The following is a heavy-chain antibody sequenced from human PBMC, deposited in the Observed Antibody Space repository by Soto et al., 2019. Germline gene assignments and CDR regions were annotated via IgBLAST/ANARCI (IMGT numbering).Heavy chain of an antibody. CDR2: IYYSGST. D-gene: IGHD3-3*01. CDR3: ARGEATSGSGLTN. CDR1: GGSISSGGYY. J-gene: IGHJ4*02. Sequence: SETLSLTCTVSGGSISSGGYYWSWIRQHPGKGLEWIGYIYYSGSTYYNPSLKSRVTISVDTSKNQFSLKLSSVTAADMAVYYCARGEATSGSGLTNWSQGTLVTVSS. V-gene: IGHV4-31*03.